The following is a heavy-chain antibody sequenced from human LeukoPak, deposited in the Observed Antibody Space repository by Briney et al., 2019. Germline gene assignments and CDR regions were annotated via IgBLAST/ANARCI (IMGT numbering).Heavy chain of an antibody. CDR3: ARQGSISAFDF. CDR1: IGSFSGYH. V-gene: IGHV4-34*01. Sequence: PSETLSLTCAVYIGSFSGYHWSWIRQPPGKGLEWIGEIDHSGTTKYNPSLKSRVTIPVDTSKNQFSLKLRALSAADTAVYFCARQGSISAFDFWGRGTLVTVSS. D-gene: IGHD2-21*01. CDR2: IDHSGTT. J-gene: IGHJ4*02.